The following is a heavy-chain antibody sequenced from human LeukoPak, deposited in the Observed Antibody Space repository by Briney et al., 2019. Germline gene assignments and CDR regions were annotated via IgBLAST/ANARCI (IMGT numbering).Heavy chain of an antibody. CDR3: AKDSTLLWFGELSYGVDV. CDR2: ISYDGSNK. Sequence: PGRSLRLSCAASGFTFSSYGMHWVRQAPGKGLEWVAVISYDGSNKYYADSVKGRFTISRDNSKNTLYLQMNSLRAEDTAVYYCAKDSTLLWFGELSYGVDVWGQGTTVTVSS. V-gene: IGHV3-30*18. D-gene: IGHD3-10*01. CDR1: GFTFSSYG. J-gene: IGHJ6*02.